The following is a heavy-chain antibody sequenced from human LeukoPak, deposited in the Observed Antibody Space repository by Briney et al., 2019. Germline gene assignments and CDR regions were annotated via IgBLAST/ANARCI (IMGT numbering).Heavy chain of an antibody. J-gene: IGHJ5*02. Sequence: GGSLRLSCAASGFTFTIYNMNWVRQAPGKGLEWVSFISFSGTTTYYADSVKGRFTISRDNANNLLYLQLNSLRVEDTAVYYCASRSINWYRGNNKFDPWGQGTLVTVSS. CDR3: ASRSINWYRGNNKFDP. V-gene: IGHV3-48*01. D-gene: IGHD6-13*01. CDR1: GFTFTIYN. CDR2: ISFSGTTT.